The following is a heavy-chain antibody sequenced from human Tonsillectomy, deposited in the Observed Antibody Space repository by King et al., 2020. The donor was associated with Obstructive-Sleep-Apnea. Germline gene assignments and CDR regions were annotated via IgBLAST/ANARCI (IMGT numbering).Heavy chain of an antibody. CDR2: IYYSGST. V-gene: IGHV4-59*08. D-gene: IGHD1-20*01. Sequence: QLQESGPGLVKPSETLSLTCTVSGGSISSDYWSWIRQPPGKGLEWIGYIYYSGSTNYNPSLKSRVTISVDTSKNQFSLKLSSVTAADTAVYYCSRPRITGTLNDAFDIWGQGTMVTVSS. CDR1: GGSISSDY. J-gene: IGHJ3*02. CDR3: SRPRITGTLNDAFDI.